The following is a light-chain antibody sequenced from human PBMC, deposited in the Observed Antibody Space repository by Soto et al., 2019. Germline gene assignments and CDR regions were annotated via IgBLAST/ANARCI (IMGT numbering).Light chain of an antibody. J-gene: IGKJ5*01. V-gene: IGKV3D-11*01. Sequence: VFTQPPATLSLSPGARATLSCRASQGVSSYLAWYHQKPGQAPSLLIYDTSNRATGIPARFSDSGPGTDVTITIRSLQPEDCEVYYGQHRSNWQVTFGQGTRLEIK. CDR1: QGVSSY. CDR3: QHRSNWQVT. CDR2: DTS.